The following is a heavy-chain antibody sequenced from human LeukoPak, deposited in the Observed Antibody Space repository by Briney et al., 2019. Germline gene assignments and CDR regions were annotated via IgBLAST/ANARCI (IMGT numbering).Heavy chain of an antibody. Sequence: ASVKVSCKVSGYTLTELSMHWVRQAPGKGLEWMGGFEPEDGETIYAQKFQGRVTMTEDTSTDTAYMELSSLRSEDTAVYYCATLGKVGAIDIYWGQGTLVTVSS. J-gene: IGHJ4*02. CDR3: ATLGKVGAIDIY. V-gene: IGHV1-24*01. CDR2: FEPEDGET. CDR1: GYTLTELS. D-gene: IGHD1-26*01.